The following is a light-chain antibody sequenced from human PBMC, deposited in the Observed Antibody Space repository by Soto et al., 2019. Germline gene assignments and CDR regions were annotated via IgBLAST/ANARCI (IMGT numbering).Light chain of an antibody. CDR1: SSDVGSYNL. J-gene: IGLJ1*01. V-gene: IGLV2-23*02. CDR3: CSYAGSSTYV. CDR2: EVS. Sequence: QSVLTQPASVSGSPGQSITISYTGTSSDVGSYNLVSWYQQHPGKAPKVMIYEVSKRPSGVSNRFSGSKFGNTASLTISGLQADDEADYYCCSYAGSSTYVFGTGTKLIVL.